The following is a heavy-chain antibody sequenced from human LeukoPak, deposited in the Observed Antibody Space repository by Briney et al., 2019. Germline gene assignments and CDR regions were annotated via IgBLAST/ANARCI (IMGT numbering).Heavy chain of an antibody. CDR2: INPNSGAT. D-gene: IGHD5-18*01. CDR3: VRVASGYNYGSWFDP. J-gene: IGHJ5*02. CDR1: GYTFTGYL. V-gene: IGHV1-2*02. Sequence: ASVKVSCKASGYTFTGYLMHWVRQAPGQGLEWMGLINPNSGATNYAQKFQDRVTMTRDTSITTAYMELSRLNSDDTAVYYCVRVASGYNYGSWFDPWGQGTLVTVSS.